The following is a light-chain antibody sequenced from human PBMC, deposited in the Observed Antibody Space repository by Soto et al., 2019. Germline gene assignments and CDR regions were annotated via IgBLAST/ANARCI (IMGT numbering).Light chain of an antibody. CDR3: SSYRSDSILYV. CDR2: EVI. V-gene: IGLV2-14*01. CDR1: SSDVGGFNF. J-gene: IGLJ1*01. Sequence: QSALTQPASVSGSPGQSITISCTGTSSDVGGFNFVSWYQQHPGKAPKVVIYEVINRPSGISNRFSGSKSDNTASLTISGLQPEDEAEYYCSSYRSDSILYVFGTGTKVTV.